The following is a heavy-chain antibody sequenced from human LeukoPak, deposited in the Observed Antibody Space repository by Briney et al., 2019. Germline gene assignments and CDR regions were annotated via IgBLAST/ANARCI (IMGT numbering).Heavy chain of an antibody. CDR2: IYHSGST. CDR3: ARDGSASSGYYDHAFDI. Sequence: SGTLSLTCAVSGGSISSSNWWSWVRQPPGKGLEWIGEIYHSGSTNYNPSLKSRVTISVDKSKNQFSLKLSSVTAADTAVYYCARDGSASSGYYDHAFDIWGQGTMVTVSS. J-gene: IGHJ3*02. V-gene: IGHV4-4*02. CDR1: GGSISSSNW. D-gene: IGHD3-22*01.